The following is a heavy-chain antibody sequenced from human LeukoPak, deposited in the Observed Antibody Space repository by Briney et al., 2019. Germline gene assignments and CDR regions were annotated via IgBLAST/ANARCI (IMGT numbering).Heavy chain of an antibody. J-gene: IGHJ3*02. CDR2: IRSSGRTI. V-gene: IGHV3-48*03. CDR1: GFTFSSYE. CDR3: ARDSLSYSSRWTTALPHAFDI. D-gene: IGHD6-13*01. Sequence: PGGSLRLSCAASGFTFSSYEMNWVRRAPGKGLEWIAYIRSSGRTIIYADSVKGRFSISRDNAKNSLYLQMNSLAGDDTAFYYCARDSLSYSSRWTTALPHAFDIWGQGTMVIVSS.